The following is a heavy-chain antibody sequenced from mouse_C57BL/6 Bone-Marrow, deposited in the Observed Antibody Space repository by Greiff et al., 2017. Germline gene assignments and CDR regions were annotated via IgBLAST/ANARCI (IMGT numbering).Heavy chain of an antibody. Sequence: EVQLQQSGTVLARPGASVKMSCKTSGYTFTSYWMHWVKQRPGQGLEWIGAIYPGNSDTSYNQKFKGKAKLTAVTSASTAYMELSSLTNEDSAVYYCTLYYYGSSIFAYWGQGTLVTVSA. CDR2: IYPGNSDT. D-gene: IGHD1-1*01. CDR1: GYTFTSYW. V-gene: IGHV1-5*01. CDR3: TLYYYGSSIFAY. J-gene: IGHJ3*01.